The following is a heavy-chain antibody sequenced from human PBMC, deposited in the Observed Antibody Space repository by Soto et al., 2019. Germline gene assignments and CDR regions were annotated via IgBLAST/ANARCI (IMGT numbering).Heavy chain of an antibody. CDR3: ARVRCSAGSCYSRWFDP. D-gene: IGHD2-15*01. CDR1: GYTFTSYD. J-gene: IGHJ5*02. CDR2: MNPNSGNT. V-gene: IGHV1-8*01. Sequence: QVQLVQSGAEVKKPGASVKVSCKASGYTFTSYDINWVRRATGQGLEWMGWMNPNSGNTGYAQKFQGRVTMTRNTSISTAYMELSSLRSEDTAVYYCARVRCSAGSCYSRWFDPWGQGTLVTVSS.